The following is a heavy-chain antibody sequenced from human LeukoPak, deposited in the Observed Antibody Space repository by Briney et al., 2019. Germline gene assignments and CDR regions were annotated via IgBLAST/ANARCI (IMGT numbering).Heavy chain of an antibody. CDR3: AKGASQWLASFDY. D-gene: IGHD6-19*01. CDR2: INGGGGST. J-gene: IGHJ4*02. Sequence: PGGSLRLSCAASGFTFSSYAMSWVRQAPGKGLVWVSVINGGGGSTYYADSVEGRFTISRDNSKNTLYLQMNSLRAEDTAVYYCAKGASQWLASFDYWGQGTLVTVSS. V-gene: IGHV3-23*01. CDR1: GFTFSSYA.